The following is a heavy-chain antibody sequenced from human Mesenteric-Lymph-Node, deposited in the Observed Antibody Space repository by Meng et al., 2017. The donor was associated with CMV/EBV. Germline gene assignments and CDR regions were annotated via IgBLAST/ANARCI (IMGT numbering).Heavy chain of an antibody. D-gene: IGHD2-21*01. CDR1: GFTFSSAS. Sequence: GFTFSSASVTWVRQAPGQGLEWIGRIKTNVDRTKITHTVHFKDSMITYRDTSKASLYLRILSLNAAATGVYACVRIPPPAGVRRLDHWGQGTLVTVSS. CDR3: VRIPPPAGVRRLDH. J-gene: IGHJ5*02. V-gene: IGHV3-15*06. CDR2: IKTNVDRTKI.